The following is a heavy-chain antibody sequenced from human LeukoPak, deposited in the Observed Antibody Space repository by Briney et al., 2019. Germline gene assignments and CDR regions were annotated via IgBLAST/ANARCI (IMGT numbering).Heavy chain of an antibody. CDR1: GFTFDDYA. V-gene: IGHV3-9*01. Sequence: GGSLRLSCAASGFTFDDYAMHWVRQAPGKGLEWVSGISWNSGSIGYADSVKGRFTISRDNAKNSLYLQMNSLRAEDTALYYCAKDQSMELLWFGLDAFDIWGQGTMVTVSS. J-gene: IGHJ3*02. CDR2: ISWNSGSI. D-gene: IGHD3-10*01. CDR3: AKDQSMELLWFGLDAFDI.